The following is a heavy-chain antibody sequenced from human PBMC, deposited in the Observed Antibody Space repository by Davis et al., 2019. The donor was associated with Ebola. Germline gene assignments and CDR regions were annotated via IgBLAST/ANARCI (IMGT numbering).Heavy chain of an antibody. CDR2: MNPNTGDT. J-gene: IGHJ4*02. D-gene: IGHD3-16*01. Sequence: ASVTVSCKASGYTFTNYDINWVRQAAGQGLEWMGWMNPNTGDTGNAQRFQGRVTMTRNTSISTAYMELSSLRSEDTAVYYCARGDGGHSLSEGDYWGQGTLVTVSS. CDR3: ARGDGGHSLSEGDY. V-gene: IGHV1-8*01. CDR1: GYTFTNYD.